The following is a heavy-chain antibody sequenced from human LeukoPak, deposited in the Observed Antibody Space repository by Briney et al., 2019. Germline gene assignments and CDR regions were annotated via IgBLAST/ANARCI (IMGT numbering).Heavy chain of an antibody. CDR1: GGSISSYY. D-gene: IGHD3-22*01. CDR2: IYYSGST. J-gene: IGHJ5*02. CDR3: ARDRDSGGWFDP. Sequence: SETLSLTCTVSGGSISSYYWSWIRQPPGKGLEWIGYIYYSGSTNYNPSLKSRVTISVDTSKNQFSLKLSSVTAADTAVYYCARDRDSGGWFDPWGQGTLATVSS. V-gene: IGHV4-59*01.